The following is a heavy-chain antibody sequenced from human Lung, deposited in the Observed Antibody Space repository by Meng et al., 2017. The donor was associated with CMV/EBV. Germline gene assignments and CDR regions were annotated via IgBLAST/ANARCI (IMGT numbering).Heavy chain of an antibody. D-gene: IGHD5-12*01. CDR3: ARGRGLVATIVQYYLDY. V-gene: IGHV3-21*01. CDR1: GFTFTSYA. Sequence: SCAASGFTFTSYAMNWVRQAPGKGLEWVSSITGGGNYIYYADSVKGRFSVSRDNAKNSLYLQMNSLRAEDTAVYYCARGRGLVATIVQYYLDYWGQGXLVTVSS. J-gene: IGHJ4*02. CDR2: ITGGGNYI.